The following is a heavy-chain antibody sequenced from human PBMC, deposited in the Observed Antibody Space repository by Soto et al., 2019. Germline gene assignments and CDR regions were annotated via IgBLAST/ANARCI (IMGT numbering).Heavy chain of an antibody. CDR2: IIPIFGTA. CDR1: GGGFSSYA. D-gene: IGHD6-25*01. CDR3: ARERDADFDY. J-gene: IGHJ4*02. Sequence: GAPVELTCKECGGGFSSYARSWVRQAPGQGLEWMGGIIPIFGTANYAQKFQGRVTITADESTSTAYMELSSLRSEDTAVYYCARERDADFDYWGQGILVTVS. V-gene: IGHV1-69*13.